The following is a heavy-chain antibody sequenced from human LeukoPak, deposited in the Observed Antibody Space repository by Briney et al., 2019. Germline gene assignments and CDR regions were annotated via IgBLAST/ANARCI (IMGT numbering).Heavy chain of an antibody. CDR1: GGSISSGTYY. D-gene: IGHD2-2*01. J-gene: IGHJ3*02. Sequence: SDTLSLTCTVSGGSISSGTYYWAWIRQPPGKGLEWIGCINYSGSTYYNPSLKSRGTISVDTSKNQSSLKLSSVTAADTAVYYCARELPADAFDIWGQGTMVTVSS. CDR3: ARELPADAFDI. CDR2: INYSGST. V-gene: IGHV4-39*07.